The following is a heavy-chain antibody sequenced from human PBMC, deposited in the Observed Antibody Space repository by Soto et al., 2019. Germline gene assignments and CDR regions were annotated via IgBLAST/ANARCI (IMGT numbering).Heavy chain of an antibody. D-gene: IGHD2-15*01. J-gene: IGHJ5*02. CDR1: GGSISSYY. V-gene: IGHV4-59*01. CDR3: ARERCSGGSCSKGGGNWFDP. Sequence: SETLSLTCTVSGGSISSYYWSWIRQPPGKGLEWIGYIYYSGSTNYNPSLKSRVTISVDTSKNQFSLKLSSVTAADTAVYYCARERCSGGSCSKGGGNWFDPWGQGTLVTVSS. CDR2: IYYSGST.